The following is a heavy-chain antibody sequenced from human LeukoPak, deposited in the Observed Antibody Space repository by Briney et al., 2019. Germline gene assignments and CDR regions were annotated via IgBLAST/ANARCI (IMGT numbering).Heavy chain of an antibody. V-gene: IGHV2-70*04. CDR3: VLNYYDSSGAFDY. Sequence: SGPTLVNPTQTLTLACTFSGFSLSTSGMRASWIRQPPGKALEWLARIDWDDDKFYSTSLKTRLTISKDTSKNQVVLTMTNMDPVDTATYYCVLNYYDSSGAFDYWGQGTLVTVSS. D-gene: IGHD3-22*01. CDR1: GFSLSTSGMR. CDR2: IDWDDDK. J-gene: IGHJ4*02.